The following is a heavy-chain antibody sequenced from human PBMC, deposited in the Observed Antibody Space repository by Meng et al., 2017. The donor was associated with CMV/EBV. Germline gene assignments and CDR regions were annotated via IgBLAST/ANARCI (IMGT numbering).Heavy chain of an antibody. CDR1: GFTFSSYS. D-gene: IGHD5-24*01. J-gene: IGHJ3*02. CDR3: AREAVLMATIPRAFDI. Sequence: GESLKISCAASGFTFSSYSMNWVRQAPGKGLEWVSVIYSGGSTYYADSVKGRFTISRDNSKNTLYLQMNSLRAEDTAVYYCAREAVLMATIPRAFDIWGQGTMVTVSS. CDR2: IYSGGST. V-gene: IGHV3-53*01.